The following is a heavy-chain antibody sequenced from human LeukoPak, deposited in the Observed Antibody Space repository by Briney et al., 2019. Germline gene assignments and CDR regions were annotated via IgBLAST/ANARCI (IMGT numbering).Heavy chain of an antibody. V-gene: IGHV3-21*01. CDR3: ARDTTSIAVAGLEDY. D-gene: IGHD6-19*01. CDR1: GFTFSSYS. CDR2: ISSSSSYI. Sequence: GGSLRLSCAASGFTFSSYSMNWVRQAPVKGLEWVSSISSSSSYIYYADSVKGRFTISRDNAKNSLYLQMNSLRAEDTAVYYCARDTTSIAVAGLEDYWGQGTLVTVSS. J-gene: IGHJ4*02.